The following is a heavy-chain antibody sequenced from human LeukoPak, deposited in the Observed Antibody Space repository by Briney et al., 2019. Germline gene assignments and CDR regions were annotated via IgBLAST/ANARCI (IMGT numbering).Heavy chain of an antibody. V-gene: IGHV4-39*07. CDR2: IYYSGST. CDR3: ARRLRYGTFDY. CDR1: GGSISSSSYY. J-gene: IGHJ4*02. Sequence: KPSETLSLTGTVSGGSISSSSYYWGWIRQPPGKGLEWIGSIYYSGSTYYNPSLKSRVTISVDTSKNQFSLKLSSVTAADTAVYYCARRLRYGTFDYWGQGTLVTVSS. D-gene: IGHD3-9*01.